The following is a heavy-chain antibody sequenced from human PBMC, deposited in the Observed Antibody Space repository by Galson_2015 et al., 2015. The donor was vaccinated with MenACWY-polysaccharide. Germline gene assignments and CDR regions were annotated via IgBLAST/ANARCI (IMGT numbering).Heavy chain of an antibody. CDR2: SNSDGSST. CDR1: GVTFSSHW. V-gene: IGHV3-74*01. CDR3: AKMGGGYRTYWYFDR. J-gene: IGHJ2*01. D-gene: IGHD5-12*01. Sequence: SLRISGAAYGVTFSSHWMHWVRHAPGTGLVRASRSNSDGSSTRDADSGKVRFPIPRDIAKNTLYPQMNSLRAEDTAVYYCAKMGGGYRTYWYFDRWGRGTLVTVSS.